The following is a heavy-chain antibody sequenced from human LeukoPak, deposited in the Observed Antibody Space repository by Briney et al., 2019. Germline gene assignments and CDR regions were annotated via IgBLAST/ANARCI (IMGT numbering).Heavy chain of an antibody. Sequence: GGSLRLSCAASGFIFSSKWIHWVRQAPGKGLEWVSRIDNGGSYTSYADSVKGRFTISRDNAKNTLSLQMNSLRAEDTAVYYCARDLPISDSSGYYLDYWGQGTVVTVSS. CDR2: IDNGGSYT. J-gene: IGHJ4*02. D-gene: IGHD3-22*01. CDR3: ARDLPISDSSGYYLDY. V-gene: IGHV3-74*01. CDR1: GFIFSSKW.